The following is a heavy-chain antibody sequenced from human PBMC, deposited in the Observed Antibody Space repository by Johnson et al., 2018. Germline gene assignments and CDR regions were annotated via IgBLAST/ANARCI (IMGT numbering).Heavy chain of an antibody. CDR2: MNPNSGNT. CDR3: ARARAGRLRDYGMDV. Sequence: QVQLVESGAEVKKPGASVKVTCKASGYTFTSYDINWVRQATGHGLEWMGWMNPNSGNTVYAQKFPGRVTMTRKPSKRTAYMELSSWRSEDTAGYYCARARAGRLRDYGMDVWGQGTTVTVSS. CDR1: GYTFTSYD. D-gene: IGHD4-17*01. V-gene: IGHV1-8*01. J-gene: IGHJ6*02.